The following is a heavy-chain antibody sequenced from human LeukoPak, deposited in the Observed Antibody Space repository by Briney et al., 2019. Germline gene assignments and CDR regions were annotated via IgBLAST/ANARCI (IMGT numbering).Heavy chain of an antibody. CDR1: GCSISSYY. CDR2: IYYSGST. V-gene: IGHV4-59*12. D-gene: IGHD5-18*01. Sequence: SETLSLTCTVSGCSISSYYWSWIRQPPGKGLEWIGSIYYSGSTYYNPSLKSRVTISVDTSKNQFSLKLSSVTAADTAVYYCARDNDSYGSFDYWGQGTLVIVSS. CDR3: ARDNDSYGSFDY. J-gene: IGHJ4*02.